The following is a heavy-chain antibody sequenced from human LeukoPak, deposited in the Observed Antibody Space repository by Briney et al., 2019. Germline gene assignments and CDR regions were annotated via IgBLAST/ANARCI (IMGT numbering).Heavy chain of an antibody. CDR1: GYPFTAFS. J-gene: IGHJ4*02. Sequence: ASGKVSCKALGYPFTAFSLHWVRQAPGQGPEWMAIINPGIFTTTYAQKLQDRITVTSDTSTATVYMELRSLRLEDTAVYFCARDWAHGSFDLWGQGTLVTVSS. CDR2: INPGIFTT. CDR3: ARDWAHGSFDL. D-gene: IGHD3-16*01. V-gene: IGHV1-46*01.